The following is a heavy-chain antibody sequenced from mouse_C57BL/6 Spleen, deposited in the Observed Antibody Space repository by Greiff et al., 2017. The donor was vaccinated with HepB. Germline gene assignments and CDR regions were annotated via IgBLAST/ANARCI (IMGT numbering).Heavy chain of an antibody. D-gene: IGHD1-1*01. Sequence: EVQVVESGGGLVKPGGSLKLSCAASGFTFSSYAMSWVRQTPEKRLEWVATISDGGSYTYYPDNVKGRFTISRDNAKNNLYLQMSHLKSEDTAMYYCARAAHYYYGSYWYFDVWGTGTTVTVSS. CDR1: GFTFSSYA. J-gene: IGHJ1*03. V-gene: IGHV5-4*01. CDR2: ISDGGSYT. CDR3: ARAAHYYYGSYWYFDV.